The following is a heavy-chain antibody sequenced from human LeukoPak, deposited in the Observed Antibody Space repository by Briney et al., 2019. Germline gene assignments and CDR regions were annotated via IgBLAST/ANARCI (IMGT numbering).Heavy chain of an antibody. V-gene: IGHV1-69*02. CDR2: IIPILGIA. D-gene: IGHD3-3*01. CDR1: GGTFSSYT. Sequence: SVKVSCKASGGTFSSYTISWVRQAPGQGLEWMGRIIPILGIANYAQKFQGRVTITADKSTSTAYMELSSLRSEDTAVYYCARGNYDFWSGYAPPYYYYYYMDVWGKGTTVTVSS. J-gene: IGHJ6*03. CDR3: ARGNYDFWSGYAPPYYYYYYMDV.